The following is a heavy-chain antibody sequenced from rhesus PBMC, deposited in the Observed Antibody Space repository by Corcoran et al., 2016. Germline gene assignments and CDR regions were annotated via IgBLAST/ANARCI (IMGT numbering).Heavy chain of an antibody. CDR3: GRGAAIDY. CDR1: GYSISSGYA. Sequence: QVQLQESGRGLVKPSETLSLTCAVSGYSISSGYAWGWIRQPPGKGQEYIGYISGSSGFTYYNPSLKSRVTISKDTSKNQFSLKLTSVTAADTAVYYCGRGAAIDYWGQGVLVTVSS. J-gene: IGHJ4*01. CDR2: ISGSSGFT. D-gene: IGHD6-25*01. V-gene: IGHV4-99*02.